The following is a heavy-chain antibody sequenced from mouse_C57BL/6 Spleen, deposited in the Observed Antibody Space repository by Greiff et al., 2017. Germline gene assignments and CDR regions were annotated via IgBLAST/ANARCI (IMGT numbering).Heavy chain of an antibody. D-gene: IGHD2-4*01. CDR1: GFTFSNYW. J-gene: IGHJ3*01. CDR2: IRLKSDNYAT. V-gene: IGHV6-3*01. Sequence: EVQLQESGGGLVQPGGSMKLSCVASGFTFSNYWMNWFRQSPEKGLEWVAQIRLKSDNYATHYAESVKGRFTISRDDSKSSVYLQMNNLRAEDTGIYYCTVGLHAYWGQGTLVTVSA. CDR3: TVGLHAY.